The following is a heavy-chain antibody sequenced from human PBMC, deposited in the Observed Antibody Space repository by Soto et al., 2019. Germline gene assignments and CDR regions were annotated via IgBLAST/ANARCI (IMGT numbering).Heavy chain of an antibody. CDR3: AKAKSGYAYDAFDI. CDR1: GFIFRTYA. Sequence: EVQLLESGGGLVQPGGSLRLSCAASGFIFRTYAMSWVRQAPGKGLEWVSAFSGSGGGTYYADSVEGRFTISRDNSNSLLFLQMHSLRAEDTALYYWAKAKSGYAYDAFDIWGQGTMVTVSS. V-gene: IGHV3-23*01. J-gene: IGHJ3*02. CDR2: FSGSGGGT. D-gene: IGHD5-12*01.